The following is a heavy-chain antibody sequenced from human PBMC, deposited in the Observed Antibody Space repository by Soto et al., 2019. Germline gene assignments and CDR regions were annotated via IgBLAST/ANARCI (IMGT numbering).Heavy chain of an antibody. V-gene: IGHV1-2*02. CDR3: ARDAAVDGTEENQKWFDP. J-gene: IGHJ5*02. CDR1: GYTFTGYY. D-gene: IGHD6-19*01. CDR2: INPNSGGT. Sequence: ASVKVSCKASGYTFTGYYMHWVRQAPGQGLEWMGWINPNSGGTNYAQKFQGRVTMTRDTSISTAYMELSRLRSDDTAVYYCARDAAVDGTEENQKWFDPWGQGTLVTVSS.